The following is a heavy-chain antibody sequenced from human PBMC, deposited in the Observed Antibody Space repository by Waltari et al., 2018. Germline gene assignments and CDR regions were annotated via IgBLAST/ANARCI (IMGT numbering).Heavy chain of an antibody. Sequence: EVQLVVSGGGLVKPGGYLRLSCAASGSNFSDAWMSWVRQAPGKGIEWAGRIKSKTDGGTTDYAAPVKGRFIISRDDSKNTLYLQMNSLKTEDTAVYYCATLYYYDNRGFDYWGQGTLVTVSS. J-gene: IGHJ4*02. D-gene: IGHD3-22*01. CDR3: ATLYYYDNRGFDY. CDR2: IKSKTDGGTT. V-gene: IGHV3-15*01. CDR1: GSNFSDAW.